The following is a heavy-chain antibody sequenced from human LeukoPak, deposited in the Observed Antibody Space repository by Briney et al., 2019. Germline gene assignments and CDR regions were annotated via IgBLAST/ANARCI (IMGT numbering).Heavy chain of an antibody. Sequence: PGGSLRLSCAASGFTFSSYAMHWVRQAPGKGLEWVSAISGSGGSTYYADSVKGRFTISRDNSKNTLYLQMNSLRAEDTAVYYCARRGSSNVFYYWGQGTLVTVSS. CDR2: ISGSGGST. V-gene: IGHV3-23*01. CDR3: ARRGSSNVFYY. CDR1: GFTFSSYA. D-gene: IGHD4-11*01. J-gene: IGHJ4*02.